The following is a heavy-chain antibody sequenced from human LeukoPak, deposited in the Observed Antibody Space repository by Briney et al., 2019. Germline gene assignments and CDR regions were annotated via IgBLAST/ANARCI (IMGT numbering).Heavy chain of an antibody. CDR1: GFPFSSYW. V-gene: IGHV3-21*01. CDR2: ISSSSNYI. D-gene: IGHD3-3*01. J-gene: IGHJ4*02. Sequence: GGSLRLSCVASGFPFSSYWMTWVRQAPGKGLEWVSSISSSSNYIYYADSVKGRFTISRDNAKNSLYLQMNSLRAEDTAVYYCARDFWSGYSVDYWGQGTLVTVSS. CDR3: ARDFWSGYSVDY.